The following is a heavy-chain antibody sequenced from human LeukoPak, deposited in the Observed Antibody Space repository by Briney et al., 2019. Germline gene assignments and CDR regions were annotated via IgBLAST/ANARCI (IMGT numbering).Heavy chain of an antibody. CDR1: GFTFSRYG. V-gene: IGHV3-33*01. D-gene: IGHD2-15*01. CDR2: IWYDGSNK. CDR3: ARDLRTREVVAATRPYYYYYGMDV. Sequence: PGGSLRLSCAASGFTFSRYGMHWVRQAPGKGLEWVAVIWYDGSNKYYADSVKGRFTISRDNSKNTLYLQMNSLRAEDTAVYYCARDLRTREVVAATRPYYYYYGMDVWGQGTTVTVSS. J-gene: IGHJ6*02.